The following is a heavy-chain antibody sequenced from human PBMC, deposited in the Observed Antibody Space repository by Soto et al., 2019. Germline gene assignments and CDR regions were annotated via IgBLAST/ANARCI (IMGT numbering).Heavy chain of an antibody. CDR1: GFTFSSYW. D-gene: IGHD5-18*01. CDR2: IWYDGSNK. Sequence: GGSLRLSCGASGFTFSSYWMSWVRQAPGKGLEWVAVIWYDGSNKYYADSVKGRFTISRDNSKNTLYLQMNSLGAEDTAVYYCARDTARDKARIYYGMDVWGQGTTVTVSS. CDR3: ARDTARDKARIYYGMDV. V-gene: IGHV3-33*08. J-gene: IGHJ6*02.